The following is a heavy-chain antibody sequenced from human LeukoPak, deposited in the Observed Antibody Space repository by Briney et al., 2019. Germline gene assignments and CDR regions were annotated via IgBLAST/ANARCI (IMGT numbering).Heavy chain of an antibody. J-gene: IGHJ4*02. V-gene: IGHV4-39*07. CDR1: GDSISRSSYF. Sequence: SETLSLTCTVSGDSISRSSYFWAWIRQPPGKGLEWIGSVYSSGSTYYNPSLRSRITISVDTSKNQFSLKLTSVSAADTAMYYCTRDMEYPGAGFDLWGQGIPVTVSS. D-gene: IGHD2/OR15-2a*01. CDR2: VYSSGST. CDR3: TRDMEYPGAGFDL.